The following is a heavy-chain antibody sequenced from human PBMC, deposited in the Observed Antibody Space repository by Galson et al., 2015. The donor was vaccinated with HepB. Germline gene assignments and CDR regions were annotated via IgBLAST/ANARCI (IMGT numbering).Heavy chain of an antibody. CDR2: ISYDGKNH. CDR3: ARAMVATSFSAFDV. J-gene: IGHJ3*01. D-gene: IGHD5-12*01. V-gene: IGHV3-30*03. CDR1: GSTLSKYD. Sequence: SLRLSCADSGSTLSKYDMHWVRQTPGKWLEWVADISYDGKNHNHSDSVKGRFTISRDNSKYTLYLQMSSLRPEDTAVYYCARAMVATSFSAFDVWGQGTMVTVSS.